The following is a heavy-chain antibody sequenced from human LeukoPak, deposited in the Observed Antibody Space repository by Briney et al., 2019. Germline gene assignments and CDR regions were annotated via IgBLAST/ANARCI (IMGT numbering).Heavy chain of an antibody. CDR1: GGTFRNLA. D-gene: IGHD2-21*02. J-gene: IGHJ4*02. Sequence: SVKVSCKASGGTFRNLAISWVRQAPGQGLEWMGGIIPIFGTTNYAQKFQGRVTITADESTSTAYMELSSLRSEDTAMYYCAANGYCGSDCYYYYDYWGQGALVTVSS. CDR3: AANGYCGSDCYYYYDY. CDR2: IIPIFGTT. V-gene: IGHV1-69*13.